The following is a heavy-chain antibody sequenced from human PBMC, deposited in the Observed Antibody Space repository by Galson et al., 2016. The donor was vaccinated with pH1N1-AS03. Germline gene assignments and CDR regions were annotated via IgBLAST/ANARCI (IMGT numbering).Heavy chain of an antibody. Sequence: TLSLTCTVSGASISSGSYYWSWIRQPAGKGLECIGRIYTSGSTYYNPSLKSRVTISVDTSKNQFSLKLSSLTAADTAMYYCARFTMGAFDYRSQGTLVTVSS. D-gene: IGHD3-3*01. CDR1: GASISSGSYY. CDR3: ARFTMGAFDY. V-gene: IGHV4-61*02. CDR2: IYTSGST. J-gene: IGHJ4*02.